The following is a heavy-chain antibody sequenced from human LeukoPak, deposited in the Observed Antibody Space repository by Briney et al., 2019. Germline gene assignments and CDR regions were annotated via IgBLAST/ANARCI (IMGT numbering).Heavy chain of an antibody. D-gene: IGHD4-23*01. CDR3: ARDSLAGGNAFPDY. V-gene: IGHV1-18*01. J-gene: IGHJ4*02. CDR2: ISAYNGHT. CDR1: GYSFANYG. Sequence: WASVKVSCKASGYSFANYGICWVRQAPGRGLEWLGWISAYNGHTNYGQILQGRVIMTRDTSTNTAYLELRSLRSDDTAVYYCARDSLAGGNAFPDYWGQGTLVTVSP.